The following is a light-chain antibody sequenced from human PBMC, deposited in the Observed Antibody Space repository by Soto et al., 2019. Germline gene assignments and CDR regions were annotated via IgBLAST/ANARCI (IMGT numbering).Light chain of an antibody. J-gene: IGLJ3*02. CDR1: TRDVGGYNY. V-gene: IGLV2-14*01. CDR2: EVS. CDR3: SSYASGNTWV. Sequence: QSALTQPASVSGSPGQSITISCTGTTRDVGGYNYVSWYQQHPGKAPKLMIYEVSSRPSGVSNRFSGSKSGNTASLTISGLQSEDDADYSCSSYASGNTWVFGGGTKLTVL.